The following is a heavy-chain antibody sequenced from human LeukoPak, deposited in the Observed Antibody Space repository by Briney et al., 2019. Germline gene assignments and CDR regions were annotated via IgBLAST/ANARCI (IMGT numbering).Heavy chain of an antibody. CDR3: ARVDHYYDSSGPWAYFDY. CDR2: ISSSGSTI. V-gene: IGHV3-48*03. Sequence: PGGSLRLSCAASGFTFSSYEMNWVRQAPGKGLEWASYISSSGSTIYYADSVKGRFTISRDNAKNSLYLQMNSLRAEDTAVYYCARVDHYYDSSGPWAYFDYWGQGTLVTVSS. CDR1: GFTFSSYE. D-gene: IGHD3-22*01. J-gene: IGHJ4*02.